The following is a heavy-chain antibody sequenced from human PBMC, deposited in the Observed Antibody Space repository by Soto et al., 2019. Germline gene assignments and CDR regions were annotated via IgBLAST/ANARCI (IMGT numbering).Heavy chain of an antibody. V-gene: IGHV4-39*07. D-gene: IGHD1-7*01. Sequence: SETLSLTCTVSGGSISSSSYYWGWIRQPPGKGLEWIGYIYYSGSTYYNPSLKSRVTISVDTSKNQFSLKLSSVTAADTAVYYCARDVTGTTDYWGQGTQVTVSS. CDR1: GGSISSSSYY. CDR3: ARDVTGTTDY. CDR2: IYYSGST. J-gene: IGHJ4*02.